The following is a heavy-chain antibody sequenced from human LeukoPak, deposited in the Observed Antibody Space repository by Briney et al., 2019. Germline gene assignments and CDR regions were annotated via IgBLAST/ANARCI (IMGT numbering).Heavy chain of an antibody. J-gene: IGHJ3*01. CDR1: GGSISGTYY. V-gene: IGHV4-59*08. CDR3: ARRWVYDKRAFDA. Sequence: SETLSLTCTVSGGSISGTYYWSWIRQPPGTGLEWIGYIYYTGTTDSNPSLKSRVTISLDTSKNQFSLNLSSVTAADTAVYYCARRWVYDKRAFDAWGQGTMVTVSS. CDR2: IYYTGTT. D-gene: IGHD3-16*01.